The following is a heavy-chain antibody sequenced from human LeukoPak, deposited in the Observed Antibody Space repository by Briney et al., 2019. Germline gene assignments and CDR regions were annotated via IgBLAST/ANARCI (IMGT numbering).Heavy chain of an antibody. CDR3: ARTYCSGGSCHFDY. D-gene: IGHD2-15*01. CDR1: GFTFSSYA. J-gene: IGHJ4*02. CDR2: ISGSGGST. V-gene: IGHV3-23*01. Sequence: GGSLRLSCAASGFTFSSYAMSWVRQAPGKGLEWVSAISGSGGSTYYADSVKGRFTISRDNSKNTLCLQMNSLRAEDTAVYYCARTYCSGGSCHFDYWGQGTLVTVSS.